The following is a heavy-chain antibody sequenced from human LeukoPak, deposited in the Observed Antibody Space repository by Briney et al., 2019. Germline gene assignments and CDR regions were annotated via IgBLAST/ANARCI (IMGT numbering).Heavy chain of an antibody. D-gene: IGHD2-2*01. V-gene: IGHV3-21*01. J-gene: IGHJ4*02. CDR2: ISGSSSYK. CDR1: GFTFSTYT. Sequence: GGSLRLSCAASGFTFSTYTTNWVRQAPGEGLEWVSSISGSSSYKYYADSVKGRFTISRDNAKHSLYLQMNSLRAEDTAVYYCARDVYCSSATCPFDYWGQGTLVTVSS. CDR3: ARDVYCSSATCPFDY.